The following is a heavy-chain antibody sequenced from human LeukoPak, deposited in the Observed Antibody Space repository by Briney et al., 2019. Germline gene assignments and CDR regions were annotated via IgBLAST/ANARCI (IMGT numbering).Heavy chain of an antibody. CDR2: ISSGGGST. CDR3: AKAQELGNYEFFLFDY. CDR1: GFTFSTYG. D-gene: IGHD7-27*01. J-gene: IGHJ4*02. V-gene: IGHV3-23*01. Sequence: PGGSLRLSCTASGFTFSTYGMGWVRQAPGKGLEWVSAISSGGGSTYYADSVKGRFTISRDNSNNTLYLQMSSLRAEDTAVYYCAKAQELGNYEFFLFDYWGQGALVTVSS.